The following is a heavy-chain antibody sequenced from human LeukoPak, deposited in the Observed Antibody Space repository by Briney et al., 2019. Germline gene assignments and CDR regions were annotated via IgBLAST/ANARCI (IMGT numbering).Heavy chain of an antibody. Sequence: GGSLRLSCAASGFTFSSYEMNWVRQAPGKGLEWVSYVSSSGSTIYYADSVKGRFTISRDNAKNSLYLQMNSLRAEDTAVYYCATHITVVRGIDWGQGTLVTVSS. CDR2: VSSSGSTI. V-gene: IGHV3-48*03. J-gene: IGHJ4*02. D-gene: IGHD3-10*01. CDR3: ATHITVVRGID. CDR1: GFTFSSYE.